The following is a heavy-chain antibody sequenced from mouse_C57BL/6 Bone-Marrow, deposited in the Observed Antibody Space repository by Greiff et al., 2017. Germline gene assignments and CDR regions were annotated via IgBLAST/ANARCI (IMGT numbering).Heavy chain of an antibody. Sequence: QVQLQQPGAELVKPGASVKVSCKASGYTFTSYWMHWVKQRPGQGLEWIGRIHPSDSDTNYNQKFKGKATLTVDKSSSTAYLQLSSLTSEDTAIYYCARERGYFTCPYFDYWGQGTTLTVSS. D-gene: IGHD2-3*01. CDR3: ARERGYFTCPYFDY. J-gene: IGHJ2*01. V-gene: IGHV1-74*01. CDR2: IHPSDSDT. CDR1: GYTFTSYW.